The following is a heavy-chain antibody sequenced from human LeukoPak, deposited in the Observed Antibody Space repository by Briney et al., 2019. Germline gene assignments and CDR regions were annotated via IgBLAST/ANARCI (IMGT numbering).Heavy chain of an antibody. CDR3: ARVDYGDDQYFQH. CDR2: IYSGGNT. J-gene: IGHJ1*01. D-gene: IGHD4-17*01. Sequence: AGGSLRLSCAASGFTFSSYAMSWVRQAPGKGLEWVSVIYSGGNTYYADSVKGRFTISRDNSKNTLYLQMNSLRAEDTAVYYCARVDYGDDQYFQHWGQGTLVTVSS. CDR1: GFTFSSYA. V-gene: IGHV3-66*01.